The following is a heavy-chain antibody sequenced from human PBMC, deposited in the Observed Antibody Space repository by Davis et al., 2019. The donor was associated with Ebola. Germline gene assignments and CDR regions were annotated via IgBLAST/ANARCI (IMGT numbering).Heavy chain of an antibody. V-gene: IGHV1-2*02. CDR1: GYTLTDYQ. Sequence: ASVKVSCKASGYTLTDYQMHWVRQAPGQGLEWMGGINPISGDTNYVEKFQGRVTMTRDTSLSTVYMELSRLRSDDTAVYYCARDLSYSYYYHYYGMDVWGQGTTVTVSS. CDR2: INPISGDT. D-gene: IGHD3-10*01. CDR3: ARDLSYSYYYHYYGMDV. J-gene: IGHJ6*02.